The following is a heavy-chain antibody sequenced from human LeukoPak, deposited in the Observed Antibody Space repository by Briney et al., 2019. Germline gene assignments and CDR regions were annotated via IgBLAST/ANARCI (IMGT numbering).Heavy chain of an antibody. V-gene: IGHV1-2*02. CDR3: ARDDRSGWANFDY. CDR1: GYTFTGYY. CDR2: INPNSGGT. J-gene: IGHJ4*02. D-gene: IGHD6-19*01. Sequence: RASVKVSCKASGYTFTGYYMHWVRQAPGQGLEWMGWINPNSGGTNYAQKFQGRVTMTRDTSISTAYMELSRLRSDDTAVYYCARDDRSGWANFDYWGQGTLVTVSS.